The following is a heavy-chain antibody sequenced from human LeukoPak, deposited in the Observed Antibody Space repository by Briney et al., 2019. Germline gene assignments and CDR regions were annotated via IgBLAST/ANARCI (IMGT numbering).Heavy chain of an antibody. Sequence: PGGSLRLSCAASGFTFSSYGMHWVRQAPGKGLEWVAVISYDGSNKYYADSVKGRFTISRDNSKNTLYLQMNSLRAEDTAVYYCARDPGGSYFPYYFDYWGQGTLVTVSS. J-gene: IGHJ4*02. CDR1: GFTFSSYG. CDR2: ISYDGSNK. CDR3: ARDPGGSYFPYYFDY. D-gene: IGHD1-26*01. V-gene: IGHV3-30*03.